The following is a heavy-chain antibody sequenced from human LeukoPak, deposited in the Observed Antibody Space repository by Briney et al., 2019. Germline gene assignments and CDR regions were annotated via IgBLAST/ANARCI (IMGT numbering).Heavy chain of an antibody. Sequence: GGSLRLSCVASGFGFNNFAMNGVRRAPGRGLEWVSLIIGSSGSTFYADSVKGRFTISRDNSKNTLYLQMNSLRAEDTAVYYCAKGAYDYIEIAYFDYWGQGSLVTVSS. D-gene: IGHD5-12*01. CDR2: IIGSSGST. CDR1: GFGFNNFA. J-gene: IGHJ4*02. CDR3: AKGAYDYIEIAYFDY. V-gene: IGHV3-23*01.